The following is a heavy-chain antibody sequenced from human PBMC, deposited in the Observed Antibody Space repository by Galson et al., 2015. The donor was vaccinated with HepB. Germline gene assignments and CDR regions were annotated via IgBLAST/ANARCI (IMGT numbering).Heavy chain of an antibody. Sequence: SLRLSCAASGFTFSSYAMHWVRQAPGKGLEWVAVISYDGSNKYYADSVKGRFTISRDNSKNTLYLQMNSLRAEDTAVYYCARDGYYDIFEHRGGRPAHFDYWGQGTLVTVSS. CDR2: ISYDGSNK. CDR3: ARDGYYDIFEHRGGRPAHFDY. CDR1: GFTFSSYA. J-gene: IGHJ4*02. V-gene: IGHV3-30-3*01. D-gene: IGHD3-9*01.